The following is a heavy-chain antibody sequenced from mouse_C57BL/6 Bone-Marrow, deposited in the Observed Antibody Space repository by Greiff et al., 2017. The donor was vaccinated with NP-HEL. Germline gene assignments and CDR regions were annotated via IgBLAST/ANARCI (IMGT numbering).Heavy chain of an antibody. V-gene: IGHV5-12*01. D-gene: IGHD1-1*01. Sequence: EVKLMESGGGLVQPGGSLKLSCAASGFTFSDYYMYWVRQTPEKRLEWVAYISNGGGSTYYPDTVNGRFSISRDNAKNTLYLQMSRLKSEVTAMYYCARRGGDYYGSSWSDWYFDVWGTGTTVTVSS. J-gene: IGHJ1*03. CDR2: ISNGGGST. CDR3: ARRGGDYYGSSWSDWYFDV. CDR1: GFTFSDYY.